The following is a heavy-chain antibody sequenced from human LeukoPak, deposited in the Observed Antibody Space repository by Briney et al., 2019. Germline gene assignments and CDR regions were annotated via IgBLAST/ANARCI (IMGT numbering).Heavy chain of an antibody. V-gene: IGHV4-31*03. D-gene: IGHD2-15*01. J-gene: IGHJ1*01. Sequence: SQTLSLTCTVSGGSISSGGYYWSWIRQHPGKGLEWIGYIYYSGSTNYNPSLKSRVTISVDTSKNQFSLKLSSVTAADTAVYYCARVGYCSGGSCYSYVEYFQHWGQGTLVTVSS. CDR2: IYYSGST. CDR1: GGSISSGGYY. CDR3: ARVGYCSGGSCYSYVEYFQH.